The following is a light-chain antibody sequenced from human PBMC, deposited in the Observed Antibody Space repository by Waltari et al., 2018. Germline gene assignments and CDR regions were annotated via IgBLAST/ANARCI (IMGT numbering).Light chain of an antibody. CDR2: EVN. CDR1: SSDIGNSNL. J-gene: IGLJ2*01. Sequence: QSALTQPASVSGSPGQSITIPCTGTSSDIGNSNLVSWYQQHPGKAPKLIIYEVNKRPSGVSNRFSGSKSGNTASLTISELQAEDEADYHCCSYARGINYLVVFGGGTKLSVL. V-gene: IGLV2-23*02. CDR3: CSYARGINYLVV.